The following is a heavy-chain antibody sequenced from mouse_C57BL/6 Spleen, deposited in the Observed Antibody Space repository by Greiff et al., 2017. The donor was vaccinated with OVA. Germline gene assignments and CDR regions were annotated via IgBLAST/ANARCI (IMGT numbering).Heavy chain of an antibody. CDR3: AHYGSYAMDY. CDR1: GYTFTSYW. Sequence: QVQLQQPGAELVRPGTSVKLSCKASGYTFTSYWMHWVKQRPGQGLEWIGVIDPSDSYTNYNQKFKGKATLTVDTSSSTAYMQLSSLTSEDSAVYCCAHYGSYAMDYWGQGTSVTVSS. CDR2: IDPSDSYT. V-gene: IGHV1-59*01. J-gene: IGHJ4*01. D-gene: IGHD2-2*01.